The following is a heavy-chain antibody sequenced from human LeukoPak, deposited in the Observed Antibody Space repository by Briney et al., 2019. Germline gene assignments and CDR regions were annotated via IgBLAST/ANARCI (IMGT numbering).Heavy chain of an antibody. CDR1: GFTVSSNY. J-gene: IGHJ4*02. CDR2: IYSGGST. CDR3: ARGPNWNQEGLDY. V-gene: IGHV3-66*02. D-gene: IGHD1-1*01. Sequence: GGSLRLSCAASGFTVSSNYMSWVRQAPGKGLEWVSVIYSGGSTYYADSVKGRFTISRDNSKNTLYLQMNSLRAEDTAVFYCARGPNWNQEGLDYWGQGTLVTVSS.